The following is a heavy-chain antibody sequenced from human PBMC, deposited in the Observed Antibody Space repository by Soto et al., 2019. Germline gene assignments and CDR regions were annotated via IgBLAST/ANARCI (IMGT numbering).Heavy chain of an antibody. CDR1: GFTFSGSA. V-gene: IGHV3-73*01. Sequence: GGSLRLSCAASGFTFSGSAMHWVRQASGKGLEWVGRVRSKTNSYATAYAASVKGRFTISRDDSKNSLYLQVNSLRAEDPAVYCCGRGNGGLDYWGGGSLVTGS. CDR2: VRSKTNSYAT. CDR3: GRGNGGLDY. D-gene: IGHD3-16*01. J-gene: IGHJ4*02.